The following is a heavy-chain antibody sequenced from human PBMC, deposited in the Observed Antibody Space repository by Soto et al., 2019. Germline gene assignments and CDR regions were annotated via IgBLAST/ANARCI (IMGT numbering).Heavy chain of an antibody. CDR1: GFTFSSYS. Sequence: GGSLRLSCAASGFTFSSYSMNWVRQAPGKGLEWVSYISSSSSTIYYADSVKGRFTISRDNAKNSLYLQMNSLRAEDTALYYCAKDGSKGGMAGMDVWGQGTTVTVSS. V-gene: IGHV3-48*04. CDR2: ISSSSSTI. J-gene: IGHJ6*02. D-gene: IGHD1-1*01. CDR3: AKDGSKGGMAGMDV.